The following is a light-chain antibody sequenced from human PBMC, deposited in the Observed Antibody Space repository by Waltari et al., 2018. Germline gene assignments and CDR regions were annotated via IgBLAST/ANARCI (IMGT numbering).Light chain of an antibody. CDR2: GAS. Sequence: EILMTQSPATLSVSPGERATLSCRASLSISRNLAWYQQKPGQAPRLLIYGASTRAIGIPARFSGSGSGTEFTRTISSLQSEDFAVYYCQQYNNWRTFGQGTKLEIK. V-gene: IGKV3-15*01. J-gene: IGKJ2*01. CDR3: QQYNNWRT. CDR1: LSISRN.